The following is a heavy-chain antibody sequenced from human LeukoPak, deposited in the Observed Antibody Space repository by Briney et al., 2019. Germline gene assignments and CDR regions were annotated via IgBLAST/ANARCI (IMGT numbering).Heavy chain of an antibody. V-gene: IGHV3-7*03. J-gene: IGHJ4*02. Sequence: GGSLRLSCAASGFTFSRSWMTWVRQAPGKGPEWVANTNEDGTEKYYVGSVEGRFTISRDNAKNSLYLQMNSLRVGDTAVYYCVKDESDASYRYWGQGTLVTVSS. CDR3: VKDESDASYRY. CDR2: TNEDGTEK. CDR1: GFTFSRSW.